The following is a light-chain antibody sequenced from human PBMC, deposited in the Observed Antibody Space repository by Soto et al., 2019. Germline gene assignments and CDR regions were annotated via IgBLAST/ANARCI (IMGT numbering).Light chain of an antibody. V-gene: IGKV3-15*01. CDR1: QSVSNN. CDR3: QQYNNWWT. J-gene: IGKJ1*01. CDR2: GAS. Sequence: EIVMTQSPATLSVSPGERATLSCRASQSVSNNLAWYQKKPGQAPRLLIYGASTRATGIPARFSGSGSGTEFTLHSSSLQSEYFAFYYCQQYNNWWTFGQGPRVDIK.